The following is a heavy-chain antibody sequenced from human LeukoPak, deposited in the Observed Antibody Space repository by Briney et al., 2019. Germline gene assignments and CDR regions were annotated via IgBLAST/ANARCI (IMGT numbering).Heavy chain of an antibody. CDR1: ESTLANYA. D-gene: IGHD6-19*01. CDR3: ARVVGGPDVGRDAFSV. CDR2: ISGSGDIT. Sequence: GGSLRLSCAASESTLANYAVAWFRQAPGEGLQWVSSISGSGDITYYADSVRGRFTVSRDNSKNTMFLQMNSLRAEDAAIYFCARVVGGPDVGRDAFSVWARGTLVTVSS. V-gene: IGHV3-23*01. J-gene: IGHJ3*01.